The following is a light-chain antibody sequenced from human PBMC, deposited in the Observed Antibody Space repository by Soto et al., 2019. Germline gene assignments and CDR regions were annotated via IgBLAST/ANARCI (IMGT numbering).Light chain of an antibody. CDR2: EVS. J-gene: IGLJ3*02. CDR1: SSDVGGYNY. CDR3: SSYTSSSTPV. V-gene: IGLV2-14*01. Sequence: QSAPTQPASVSGSPGQSITISCTGTSSDVGGYNYVSWYQQNPGKAPKLMIYEVSNRPSGVSNRFSGSKSGNTASLTISGLQAEDEGDYYCSSYTSSSTPVFGGGTKVTVL.